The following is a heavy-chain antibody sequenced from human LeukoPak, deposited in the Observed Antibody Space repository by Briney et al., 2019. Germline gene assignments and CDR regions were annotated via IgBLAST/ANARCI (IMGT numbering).Heavy chain of an antibody. CDR2: ISGSGGST. J-gene: IGHJ4*02. Sequence: GGSLRLSCAASGFTFSSYVMSWVRQAPGKGLEWVPSISGSGGSTQYADSVKGRFTVSKDNSKNTLYLQMNSLRAEDTAVYYCAKDAYCGGGSCYGADHWGQGTLVTVSS. V-gene: IGHV3-23*01. D-gene: IGHD2-15*01. CDR3: AKDAYCGGGSCYGADH. CDR1: GFTFSSYV.